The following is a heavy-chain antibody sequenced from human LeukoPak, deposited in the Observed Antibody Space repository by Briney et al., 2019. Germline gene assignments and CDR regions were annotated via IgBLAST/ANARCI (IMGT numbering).Heavy chain of an antibody. CDR2: INKDGSTT. J-gene: IGHJ4*02. V-gene: IGHV3-74*01. Sequence: GGSLRLSCAASGFTFSSNWMHWVRQAPGKGLVWVSRINKDGSTTNYADSVKGRSTIFRDNAKNMLYLQMNSLRAEDTAVYYCVRDLGGRSGHWGQGTLVTVSS. CDR1: GFTFSSNW. CDR3: VRDLGGRSGH. D-gene: IGHD1-26*01.